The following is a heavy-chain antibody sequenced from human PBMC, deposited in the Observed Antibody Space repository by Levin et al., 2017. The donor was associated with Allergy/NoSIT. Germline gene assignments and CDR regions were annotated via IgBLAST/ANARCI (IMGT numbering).Heavy chain of an antibody. CDR1: GFTFSSYW. V-gene: IGHV3-74*01. Sequence: GGSLRLSCAASGFTFSSYWMHWVRQAPGKGLVWVSRLNSDGSSTSYAYSVKGRFTISRDNAKNTLYLQMNSLRAEDTAVYYCARTYYYYYMDVWGKGTTVTVSS. J-gene: IGHJ6*03. CDR2: LNSDGSST. CDR3: ARTYYYYYMDV.